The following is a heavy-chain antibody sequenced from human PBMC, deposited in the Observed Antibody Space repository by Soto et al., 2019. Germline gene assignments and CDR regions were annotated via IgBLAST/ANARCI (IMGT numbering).Heavy chain of an antibody. CDR3: AKDGQRPDYYNGMDV. CDR2: ISYDGSNK. CDR1: GFTFSSYG. J-gene: IGHJ6*02. V-gene: IGHV3-30*18. Sequence: GGSLRLSCAASGFTFSSYGMHWVRQAPGKGLEWVAVISYDGSNKYYADSVKGRFTISRDNSKNTLYLQMNSLRAEDTAVYYCAKDGQRPDYYNGMDVWGRGTTFTVSS. D-gene: IGHD1-1*01.